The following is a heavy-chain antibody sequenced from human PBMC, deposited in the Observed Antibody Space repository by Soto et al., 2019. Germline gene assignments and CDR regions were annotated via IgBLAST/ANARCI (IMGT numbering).Heavy chain of an antibody. CDR1: GFTFSSYG. J-gene: IGHJ6*02. Sequence: PGGSLRLSCAAPGFTFSSYGMHWVRQAPGKGLEWVAVIWYDGSNKYYADSVKGRFTISRDNSKNTLYLQMNSLRAEDTAVYYCARGVQGYYYYGMDVWGQGTTVTVSS. CDR2: IWYDGSNK. CDR3: ARGVQGYYYYGMDV. V-gene: IGHV3-33*01.